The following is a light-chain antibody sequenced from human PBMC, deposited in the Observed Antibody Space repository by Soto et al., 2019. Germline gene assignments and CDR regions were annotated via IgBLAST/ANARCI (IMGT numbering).Light chain of an antibody. J-gene: IGKJ4*01. Sequence: EIVLTQSPCTLSLSPGERATLSCRAGQNVGSNYLAWYQQKPGQAPRLLIYGASSRATGIPARFSGSGSGTDSTLTISSLEPEDLAVYYCQQRSKWPLTFGGGTKVDI. CDR2: GAS. CDR1: QNVGSNY. V-gene: IGKV3D-20*02. CDR3: QQRSKWPLT.